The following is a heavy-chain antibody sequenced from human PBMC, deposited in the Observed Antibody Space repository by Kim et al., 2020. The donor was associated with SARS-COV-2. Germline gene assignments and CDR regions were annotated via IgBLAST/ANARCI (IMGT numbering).Heavy chain of an antibody. CDR1: GDSVSSNSAA. V-gene: IGHV6-1*01. CDR2: TYYRSKWYN. CDR3: ARDRPRHSSWYTAGAFDI. D-gene: IGHD6-13*01. J-gene: IGHJ3*02. Sequence: SQTLSLTCAISGDSVSSNSAAWNWIRQSPSRGLEWLGRTYYRSKWYNDYAVSVKSRITINPDTSKNQFSLQLNSVTPEDTAVYYCARDRPRHSSWYTAGAFDIWGQGTMVTVSP.